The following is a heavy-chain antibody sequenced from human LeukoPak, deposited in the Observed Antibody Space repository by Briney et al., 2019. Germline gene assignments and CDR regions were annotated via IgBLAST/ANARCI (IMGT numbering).Heavy chain of an antibody. CDR3: ARREET. Sequence: SETLSLTCTVPGGSISSYYWSWIRQPPGKGLEWIGYIYYSGSTNYNPSLKSRVTISVDTSKNQFSLKLSSVTAADTAVYYCARREETWGQGTLVTVSS. J-gene: IGHJ5*02. CDR2: IYYSGST. V-gene: IGHV4-59*08. CDR1: GGSISSYY.